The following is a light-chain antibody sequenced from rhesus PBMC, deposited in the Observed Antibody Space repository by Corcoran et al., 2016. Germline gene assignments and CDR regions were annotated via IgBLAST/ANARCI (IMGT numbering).Light chain of an antibody. Sequence: QAALPTPRSVSGSPGQSVTISCTGTSSDIGGYIYVSWYQQYPGTAPKLMIYEVSKRPSGVSARFSGSKSGNTASLTISGLQAEDEADYYCSSSSCSNIFVFGGGTKLTVL. CDR1: SSDIGGYIY. CDR2: EVS. CDR3: SSSSCSNIFV. V-gene: IGLV2-32*02. J-gene: IGLJ6*01.